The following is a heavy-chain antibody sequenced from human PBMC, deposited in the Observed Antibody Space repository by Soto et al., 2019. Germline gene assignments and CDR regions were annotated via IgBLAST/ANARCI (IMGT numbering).Heavy chain of an antibody. V-gene: IGHV3-9*01. Sequence: GGSLRLSCAASGFTFSDHYMDWVRQAPGKGLEWVSGISWNSGIIGYADSVKGRFTISRENAKNSLYLQMNSLRAGDTAVYYCARAAAGTFYYYGMDVWGQGTTVTVS. CDR3: ARAAAGTFYYYGMDV. CDR2: ISWNSGII. CDR1: GFTFSDHY. J-gene: IGHJ6*02. D-gene: IGHD6-13*01.